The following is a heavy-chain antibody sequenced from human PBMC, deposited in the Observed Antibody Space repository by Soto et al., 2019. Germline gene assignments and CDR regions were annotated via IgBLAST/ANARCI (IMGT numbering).Heavy chain of an antibody. J-gene: IGHJ6*02. Sequence: PGGSLRLSCAASGFTVSSNYMSWVRQAPGKGLEWVSVIYSGGSTYYADSVKGRFTISRDNSKNTLYLQMNSLRAEDTAVDYCARDRGNSCYTSTCYRRHYYGMDVWRQATTVTVSS. CDR3: ARDRGNSCYTSTCYRRHYYGMDV. D-gene: IGHD2-2*02. CDR1: GFTVSSNY. V-gene: IGHV3-53*01. CDR2: IYSGGST.